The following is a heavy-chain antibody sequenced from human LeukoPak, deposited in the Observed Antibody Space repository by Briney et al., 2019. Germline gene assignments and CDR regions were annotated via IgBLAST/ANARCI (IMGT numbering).Heavy chain of an antibody. CDR2: VYDIGST. V-gene: IGHV4-59*08. D-gene: IGHD4-11*01. Sequence: PSETLSLACTVSGGSIGSHYWTWIRQTPGKGLEWIGYVYDIGSTKYNPSLKSRVSLSIDTSKNQFSLKLTSVTAADTAVYYCARAEINDYSRYWGQGIPVIVSS. J-gene: IGHJ4*02. CDR1: GGSIGSHY. CDR3: ARAEINDYSRY.